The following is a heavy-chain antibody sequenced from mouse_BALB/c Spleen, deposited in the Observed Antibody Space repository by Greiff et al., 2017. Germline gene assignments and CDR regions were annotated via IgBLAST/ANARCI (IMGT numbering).Heavy chain of an antibody. CDR2: ISYDGSN. J-gene: IGHJ3*01. D-gene: IGHD2-14*01. CDR1: GYSITSGYY. Sequence: EVKLQESGPGLVKPSQSLSLTCSVTGYSITSGYYWNWIRQFPGNKLEWMGYISYDGSNNYNPSLKNRISITRDTSKNQFFLKLNSVTTEDTATYYCARGGYDGGGVWFAYWGQGTLVTVSA. V-gene: IGHV3-6*02. CDR3: ARGGYDGGGVWFAY.